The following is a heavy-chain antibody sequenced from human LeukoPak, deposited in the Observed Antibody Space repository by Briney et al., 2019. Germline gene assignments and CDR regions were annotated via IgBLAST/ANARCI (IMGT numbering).Heavy chain of an antibody. D-gene: IGHD3-10*01. V-gene: IGHV3-48*03. CDR2: ISSSGSTI. J-gene: IGHJ4*02. CDR3: ARVAGYYYGSGSSPVDY. CDR1: GFTFSSYE. Sequence: HPGGSLRLSCAASGFTFSSYEMNWVRQAPGKGLEWVSYISSSGSTIYYADSVKGRFTISRDNAKNPLYLQMNSLRAEDTAVYYCARVAGYYYGSGSSPVDYWGQGTLVTVSS.